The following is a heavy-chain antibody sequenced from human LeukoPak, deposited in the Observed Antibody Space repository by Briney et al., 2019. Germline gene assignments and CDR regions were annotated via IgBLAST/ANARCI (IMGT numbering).Heavy chain of an antibody. CDR1: GYTFTSYG. D-gene: IGHD3-22*01. V-gene: IGHV1-18*01. CDR3: ARGCYDSSGCLEVNFQH. Sequence: ASVKVSCKGSGYTFTSYGISWVRPAPGQGLEWKGWISAYNGNTNYAQKLQGRVTMTTDTSTSTAYVELRSLRSDDTAVYYCARGCYDSSGCLEVNFQHWGQGTLVTVSS. J-gene: IGHJ1*01. CDR2: ISAYNGNT.